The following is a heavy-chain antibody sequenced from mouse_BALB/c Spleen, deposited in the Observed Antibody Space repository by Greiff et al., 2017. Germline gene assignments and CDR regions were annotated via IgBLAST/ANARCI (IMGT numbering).Heavy chain of an antibody. CDR2: ISSGSSTI. CDR1: GFTFSSFG. V-gene: IGHV5-17*02. CDR3: ARAYYGNWDYAMDY. Sequence: EVQGVESGGGLVQPGGSRKLSCAASGFTFSSFGMHWVRQAPEKGLEWVAYISSGSSTIYYADTVKGRFTISRDNPKNTLFLQMTSLRSEDTAMYYCARAYYGNWDYAMDYWGQGTSVTVSS. J-gene: IGHJ4*01. D-gene: IGHD2-10*01.